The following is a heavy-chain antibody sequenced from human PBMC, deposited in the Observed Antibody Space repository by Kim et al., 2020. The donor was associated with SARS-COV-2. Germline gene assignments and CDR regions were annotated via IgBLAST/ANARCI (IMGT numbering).Heavy chain of an antibody. J-gene: IGHJ4*02. V-gene: IGHV1-46*01. CDR2: INPSGGST. Sequence: ASVKVSCKASGYTFTSYYMHWVRQAPGQGLEWMGIINPSGGSTSYAQKFQGRVTMTRDTSTSTVYMELSSLRSEDTAVYYCARDMVDSSGWLYYFDYWGQGTLVTVSS. CDR3: ARDMVDSSGWLYYFDY. D-gene: IGHD6-19*01. CDR1: GYTFTSYY.